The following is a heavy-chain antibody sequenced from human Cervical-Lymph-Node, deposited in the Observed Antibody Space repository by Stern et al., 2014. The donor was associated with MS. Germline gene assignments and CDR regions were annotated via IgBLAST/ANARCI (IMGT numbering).Heavy chain of an antibody. Sequence: DQLVESGGGVVQPGRSLRLSCVTSGFTFSTYGMQWVRQAPGKWLEWVAVIWSDGTNKYYADSVKGRYIISRDNSKNTLSLRMNSLRVEDTAVYYCARGRDTSSWPFSYMDFWGQGTLVTVSS. CDR1: GFTFSTYG. J-gene: IGHJ4*02. V-gene: IGHV3-33*01. CDR3: ARGRDTSSWPFSYMDF. D-gene: IGHD6-13*01. CDR2: IWSDGTNK.